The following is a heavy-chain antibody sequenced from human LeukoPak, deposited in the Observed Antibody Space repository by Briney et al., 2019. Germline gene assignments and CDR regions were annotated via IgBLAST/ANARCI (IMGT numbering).Heavy chain of an antibody. V-gene: IGHV3-23*01. CDR1: GFTFRSYA. Sequence: GGSLRLSCAASGFTFRSYAMSWVRQAPGKGLEWVSAISGSGGSTYYADSVKGRFTISRDNSKNTLYLQMNSLRAEDTAVYYCAKGGYCSSTSCYPGAFDIWGQGTMVTVSS. CDR2: ISGSGGST. D-gene: IGHD2-2*01. CDR3: AKGGYCSSTSCYPGAFDI. J-gene: IGHJ3*02.